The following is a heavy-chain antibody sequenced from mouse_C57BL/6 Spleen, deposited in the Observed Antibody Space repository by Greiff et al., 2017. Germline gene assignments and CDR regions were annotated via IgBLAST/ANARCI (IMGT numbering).Heavy chain of an antibody. J-gene: IGHJ2*01. Sequence: EVTLVESGGGLVQPGGSLSLSCAASGFTFTDYYMSWVRQPPGKALEWLGFIRNKANGYTTEYSASVKGRFTISRDNSQSILYLQMNALGAEDSATYYCARWGRDSSGYFDYWGQGTTLTVSS. CDR1: GFTFTDYY. CDR2: IRNKANGYTT. D-gene: IGHD3-2*02. V-gene: IGHV7-3*01. CDR3: ARWGRDSSGYFDY.